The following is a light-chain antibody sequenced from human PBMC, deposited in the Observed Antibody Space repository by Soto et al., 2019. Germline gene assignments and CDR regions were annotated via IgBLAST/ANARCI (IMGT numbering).Light chain of an antibody. J-gene: IGKJ4*01. V-gene: IGKV2-28*01. Sequence: DVVLTQSPLSLPVSRGRRSSISGGAGQGVLHSNGYNYLNWFVQKPGQSPQLLIYLGSNRASGVPDRFSGSGSGTDFTLKISRVEAEDVGVYYCMQALQTPLTFGGGTKVDIK. CDR2: LGS. CDR1: QGVLHSNGYNY. CDR3: MQALQTPLT.